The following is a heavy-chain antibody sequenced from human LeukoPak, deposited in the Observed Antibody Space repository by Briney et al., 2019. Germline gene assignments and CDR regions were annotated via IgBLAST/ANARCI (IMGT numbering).Heavy chain of an antibody. CDR2: IYSGGTT. J-gene: IGHJ6*02. CDR1: GFTGSSKY. V-gene: IGHV3-66*04. D-gene: IGHD3-3*01. Sequence: GGSLRLSCAASGFTGSSKYMSWVRQAPGKGLEWVSVIYSGGTTYYADSVKGRFTISRDEPKNTLYLQMNSLRAEDTAVYYCARHFGVVTKGVYYYYYGMDVWGQGTTVTASS. CDR3: ARHFGVVTKGVYYYYYGMDV.